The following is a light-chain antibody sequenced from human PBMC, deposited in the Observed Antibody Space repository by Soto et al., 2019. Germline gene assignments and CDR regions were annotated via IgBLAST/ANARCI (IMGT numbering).Light chain of an antibody. V-gene: IGKV3-11*01. Sequence: EIVLTQSPDTLSLSPGERATLSCRASQSVSSYLAWYQQKPGQAPRLLIYDASNSATDIPARFSGSGSGTDFTLTISSLEPEDFAVYYCQQRSNWPLLTFGGGTKVEIK. CDR1: QSVSSY. CDR3: QQRSNWPLLT. J-gene: IGKJ4*01. CDR2: DAS.